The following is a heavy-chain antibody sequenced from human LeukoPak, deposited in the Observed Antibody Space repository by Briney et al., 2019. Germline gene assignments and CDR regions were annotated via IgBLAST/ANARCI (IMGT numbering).Heavy chain of an antibody. CDR2: IYYSGST. CDR1: GGPLSSSSYY. CDR3: ARQISYDSSSGRDY. J-gene: IGHJ4*02. V-gene: IGHV4-39*01. Sequence: PSETLSLTCTVSGGPLSSSSYYWGWIRQPPGKGLEWIGSIYYSGSTYYNPSLKSRVTISVDTSKNQFSLKLSSVTAADTAVYYCARQISYDSSSGRDYWGQGTLVTVSS. D-gene: IGHD3-22*01.